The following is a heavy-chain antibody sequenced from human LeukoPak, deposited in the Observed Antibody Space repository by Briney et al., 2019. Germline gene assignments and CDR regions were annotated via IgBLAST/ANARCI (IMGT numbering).Heavy chain of an antibody. CDR2: INPSGGST. CDR3: ARVLGYYYDSSGYSQYPDY. CDR1: GYTFTSYY. Sequence: ASVKVSCKASGYTFTSYYMHWVRQAPGQGLEWMGIINPSGGSTSYAQKFQGRVTMTRDMSTSTVYMELSSLRSEDTAVYYCARVLGYYYDSSGYSQYPDYWGQGTLVTVSS. J-gene: IGHJ4*02. V-gene: IGHV1-46*01. D-gene: IGHD3-22*01.